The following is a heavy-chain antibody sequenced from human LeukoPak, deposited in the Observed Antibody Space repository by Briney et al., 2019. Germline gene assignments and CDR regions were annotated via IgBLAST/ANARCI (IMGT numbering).Heavy chain of an antibody. D-gene: IGHD4-17*01. Sequence: GGSLTLSCAAAGFTFSSYSMNWVRHAPKRGLEWVSSVSTIRTYIYYTDSVKGRFTISRDNAKNSLYLKMNSLRAEDTAVYYCSRGHYGDIAFDIWGQGTMITVSS. J-gene: IGHJ3*02. CDR1: GFTFSSYS. CDR2: VSTIRTYI. CDR3: SRGHYGDIAFDI. V-gene: IGHV3-21*01.